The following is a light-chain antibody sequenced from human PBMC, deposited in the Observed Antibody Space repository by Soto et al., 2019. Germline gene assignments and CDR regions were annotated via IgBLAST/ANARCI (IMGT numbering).Light chain of an antibody. V-gene: IGKV1-39*01. CDR3: QQSYSTPRT. CDR1: QSISSY. Sequence: IQMTQSPSSLSASVVDRVTITCRASQSISSYLNWYQQKPGKAPKLLIYAASSFQSGVPSRFSGSGSGTDFTLTISSLQPEDFATYYCQQSYSTPRTFGQGTNVDIK. J-gene: IGKJ1*01. CDR2: AAS.